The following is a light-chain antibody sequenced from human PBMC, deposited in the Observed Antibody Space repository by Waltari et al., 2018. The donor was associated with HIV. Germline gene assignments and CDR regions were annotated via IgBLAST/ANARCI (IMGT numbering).Light chain of an antibody. CDR1: RSNIGSNY. CDR3: AAWDDTLSGPD. CDR2: RNN. Sequence: QSVLTQPPSASGTPGQRVTISCSGSRSNIGSNYVYWYQQLPGTAPKLLIYRNNERPSGVPDRVSGSKSGTSASLAIRGLRSEDEADYYCAAWDDTLSGPDFGTGTKVTVL. J-gene: IGLJ1*01. V-gene: IGLV1-47*01.